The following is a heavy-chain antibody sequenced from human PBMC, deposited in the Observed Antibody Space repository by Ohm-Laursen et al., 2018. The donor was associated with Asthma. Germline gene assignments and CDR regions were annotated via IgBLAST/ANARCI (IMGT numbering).Heavy chain of an antibody. CDR3: ARGGVRIPFDY. J-gene: IGHJ4*02. Sequence: SLRLSCSASGYTFSRYSIHWVRQVPGKGLEWVASISTASTFIYYADSVRGRFTTSRDNAKNSVYLQMNSLRAEDTAVYYCARGGVRIPFDYWGQGTLVTVSS. D-gene: IGHD2-8*02. CDR1: GYTFSRYS. V-gene: IGHV3-21*01. CDR2: ISTASTFI.